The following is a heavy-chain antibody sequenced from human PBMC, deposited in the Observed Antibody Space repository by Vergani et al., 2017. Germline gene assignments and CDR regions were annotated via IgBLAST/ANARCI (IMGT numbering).Heavy chain of an antibody. CDR1: GGSISSGGYY. CDR2: IYYSGST. CDR3: ARGVTRFGVVLGWFDP. J-gene: IGHJ5*02. V-gene: IGHV4-31*03. Sequence: QVQLQESGPGLVKPSQTLSLTCTVSGGSISSGGYYWSWIRQPPGKGLEWIGYIYYSGSTYYNPSLKSRVTISVDTSKNQFSLKLSSVTAADTAVYYWARGVTRFGVVLGWFDPWGQGTLVTVSS. D-gene: IGHD3-3*01.